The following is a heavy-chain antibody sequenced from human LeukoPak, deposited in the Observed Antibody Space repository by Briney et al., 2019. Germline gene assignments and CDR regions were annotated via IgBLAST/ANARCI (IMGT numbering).Heavy chain of an antibody. CDR1: GFTFSSYE. J-gene: IGHJ4*02. CDR2: ISSSGSTI. Sequence: GGSLRLSCAASGFTFSSYEMNWVRQAPGKGLEWVSYISSSGSTIYYADSVKGRFTISRDISKNTLYLQMNSLRAEDTAVYYCARVGSGSGSYGSGNYYFDDWGPGTLVTVSS. V-gene: IGHV3-48*03. D-gene: IGHD3-10*01. CDR3: ARVGSGSGSYGSGNYYFDD.